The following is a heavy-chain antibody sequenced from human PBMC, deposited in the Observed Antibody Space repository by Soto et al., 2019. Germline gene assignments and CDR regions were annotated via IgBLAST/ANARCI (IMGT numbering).Heavy chain of an antibody. Sequence: QVQLQESGPGLVKPSQTLSLTCTVSGGSISSGGYYWSWLSQQPGKGLEWIGYIYYSGTAYYNPPLTSRVTMLIDTSKNQFSLRLSSVTAADTAVYYCARAPDYSCWYFDLWGRGSLFTVSS. D-gene: IGHD4-4*01. J-gene: IGHJ2*01. CDR3: ARAPDYSCWYFDL. CDR1: GGSISSGGYY. CDR2: IYYSGTA. V-gene: IGHV4-31*03.